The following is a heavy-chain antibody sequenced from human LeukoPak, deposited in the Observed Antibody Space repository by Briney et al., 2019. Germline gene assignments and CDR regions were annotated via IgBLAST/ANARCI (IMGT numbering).Heavy chain of an antibody. J-gene: IGHJ4*02. D-gene: IGHD6-13*01. V-gene: IGHV3-7*01. Sequence: PGGSLRLSCAVSGFSVSGYWMTWVRQAPGKGLEWVANIKQDGSEKNYVDSVKGRFTISRDNAENSLFLQMNSLRVEDTAVYYCAREWQGGIAAAGTRIEGDYWGQGTLVDVSS. CDR3: AREWQGGIAAAGTRIEGDY. CDR2: IKQDGSEK. CDR1: GFSVSGYW.